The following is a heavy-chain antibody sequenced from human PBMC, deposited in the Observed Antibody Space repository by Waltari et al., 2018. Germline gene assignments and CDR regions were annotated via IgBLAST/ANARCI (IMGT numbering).Heavy chain of an antibody. J-gene: IGHJ4*02. Sequence: EVQLVQSGAEVQKPGESLKISCKGSGYSFTTYWIGWVRQRPGKGLEWRGCIYPGDPDTRYSPSFQGQVTISADKSISTAYLQWSSLKASDTAMYYCARLRGGWFGELDGVDYWGQGTLVTVSS. V-gene: IGHV5-51*01. D-gene: IGHD3-10*01. CDR1: GYSFTTYW. CDR3: ARLRGGWFGELDGVDY. CDR2: IYPGDPDT.